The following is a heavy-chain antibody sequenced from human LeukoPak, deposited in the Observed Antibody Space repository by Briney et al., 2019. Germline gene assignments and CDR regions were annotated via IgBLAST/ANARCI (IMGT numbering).Heavy chain of an antibody. D-gene: IGHD6-13*01. J-gene: IGHJ4*02. CDR3: ARDKGSSWSHPVDY. CDR1: GSTFSSYS. V-gene: IGHV3-48*01. Sequence: AGGSLRLSCAASGSTFSSYSMNWVRQAPGKGLEWVSYISSSSTIYYADSVKGRFTISRDNAKNSLYLQMNSLRAEDTAVYYCARDKGSSWSHPVDYWGQGTLVTVSS. CDR2: ISSSSTI.